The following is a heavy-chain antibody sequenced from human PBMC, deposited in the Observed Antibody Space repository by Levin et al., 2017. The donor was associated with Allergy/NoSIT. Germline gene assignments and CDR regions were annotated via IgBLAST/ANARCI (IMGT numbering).Heavy chain of an antibody. Sequence: ESLKISCAVYGGSFSGYYWSWIRQPPGKGLEWIGEINHSGSTNYNPSLKSRVTISVDTSKNQFSLKLSSVTAADTAVYYCARGGSRVYFDYWGQGTLVTVSS. D-gene: IGHD6-13*01. V-gene: IGHV4-34*01. J-gene: IGHJ4*02. CDR3: ARGGSRVYFDY. CDR1: GGSFSGYY. CDR2: INHSGST.